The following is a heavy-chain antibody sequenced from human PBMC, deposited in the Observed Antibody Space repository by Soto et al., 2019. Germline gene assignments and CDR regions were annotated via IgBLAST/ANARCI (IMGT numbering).Heavy chain of an antibody. CDR2: IYTSGST. Sequence: LSLTCTVSSDSVSSYSWSWIRQPAGKGMEWIGRIYTSGSTNYNPSLKSRVTMPVDTSKSHFSLKLTSVTAADTSVYHCATSGGSFNFDYWGQGTLVTVSS. D-gene: IGHD2-15*01. J-gene: IGHJ4*02. CDR1: SDSVSSYS. V-gene: IGHV4-4*07. CDR3: ATSGGSFNFDY.